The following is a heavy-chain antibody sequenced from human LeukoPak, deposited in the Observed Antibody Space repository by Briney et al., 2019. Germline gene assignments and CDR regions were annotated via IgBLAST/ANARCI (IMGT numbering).Heavy chain of an antibody. D-gene: IGHD3-10*01. CDR2: IYYSGST. CDR3: ARQLYYGSGSYLYAFDI. CDR1: GGSISSSSYY. Sequence: PSETLSLTCTVSGGSISSSSYYWGWIRQPPGKGLEWIVSIYYSGSTYYNPSLKSRVTLSVDTSKNQFSLKLSSVTAAETAVYYCARQLYYGSGSYLYAFDIWGQGTMVTVSS. V-gene: IGHV4-39*01. J-gene: IGHJ3*02.